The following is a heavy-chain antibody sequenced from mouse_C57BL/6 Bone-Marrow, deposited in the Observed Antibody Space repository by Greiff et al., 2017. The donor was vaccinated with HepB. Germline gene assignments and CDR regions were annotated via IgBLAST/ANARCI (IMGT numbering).Heavy chain of an antibody. CDR2: IHPNSGST. V-gene: IGHV1-64*01. CDR1: GNTFTSYW. D-gene: IGHD2-4*01. Sequence: QVQLQQPGAELVKPGASVKLSCKASGNTFTSYWMRWVKQRPGQGLEWIGMIHPNSGSTDYNEKFKSKATLTVDKSSSTAYMQLSSLTSEDSAVYYCANYDGGFDYWGQGTTLTVSS. CDR3: ANYDGGFDY. J-gene: IGHJ2*01.